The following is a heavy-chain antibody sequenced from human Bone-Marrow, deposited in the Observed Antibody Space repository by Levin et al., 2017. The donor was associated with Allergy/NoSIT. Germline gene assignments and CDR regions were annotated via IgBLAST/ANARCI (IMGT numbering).Heavy chain of an antibody. CDR3: ATDTYYTEYFRH. D-gene: IGHD1-26*01. CDR1: GVSINSHY. Sequence: PSETLSLTCTVSGVSINSHYWNWIRQSPGKGLEWIGYISDSGSTNYKHSLKSRITISVDNSKNQVSLKLTSVTAADTAVYYCATDTYYTEYFRHWGQGTLVTVSS. J-gene: IGHJ1*01. V-gene: IGHV4-59*11. CDR2: ISDSGST.